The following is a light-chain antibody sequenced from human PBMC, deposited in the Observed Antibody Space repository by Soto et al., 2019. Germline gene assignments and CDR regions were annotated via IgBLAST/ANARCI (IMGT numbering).Light chain of an antibody. V-gene: IGKV4-1*01. CDR1: QSVLYSSNNKNY. CDR2: WAS. CDR3: QQYYSTPRT. J-gene: IGKJ1*01. Sequence: DIVMTQSPDSLAVSLGERATINCKSSQSVLYSSNNKNYLAWYQQKPGQPPKLLLYWASTRESGVPDRFSGSGSGTDFTLTSSSLQAEDVAVYYCQQYYSTPRTFGQGTKVEIK.